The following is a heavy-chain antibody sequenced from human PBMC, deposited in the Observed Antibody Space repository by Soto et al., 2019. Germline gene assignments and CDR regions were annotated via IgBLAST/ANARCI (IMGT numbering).Heavy chain of an antibody. V-gene: IGHV3-23*01. CDR3: AKNQGVELVPLATVDWFDP. Sequence: GGSLRLSCAASGFTFENFGMSWVRQAPGKGLEWISSISGSGLNKYYADSVKGRFTISRDNSKDTVYLELSNLRAEDTAVYHCAKNQGVELVPLATVDWFDPWGQGSVVTVSS. CDR1: GFTFENFG. D-gene: IGHD1-26*01. J-gene: IGHJ5*02. CDR2: ISGSGLNK.